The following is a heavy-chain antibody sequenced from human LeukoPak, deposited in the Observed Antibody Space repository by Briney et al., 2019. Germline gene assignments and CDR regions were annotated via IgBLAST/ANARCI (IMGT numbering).Heavy chain of an antibody. J-gene: IGHJ5*02. CDR2: ITGSGGST. CDR3: AKDPGYDFWSGSSQNWFDP. V-gene: IGHV3-23*01. CDR1: GFTFGSYA. D-gene: IGHD3-3*01. Sequence: GGSLRLSCAASGFTFGSYAMSWVRQAPGKGLEWVSAITGSGGSTYYADSVKGRFTISRDNSKNTLYLQMNSLRAEDTAVYYCAKDPGYDFWSGSSQNWFDPWGQGTLVTVSS.